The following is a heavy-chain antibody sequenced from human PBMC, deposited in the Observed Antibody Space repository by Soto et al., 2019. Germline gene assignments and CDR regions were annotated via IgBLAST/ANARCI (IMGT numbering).Heavy chain of an antibody. D-gene: IGHD3-10*01. CDR2: IKSKTDGGTT. V-gene: IGHV3-15*01. J-gene: IGHJ6*03. CDR1: GFTFSNAW. Sequence: PGGSLRLSCAASGFTFSNAWMSWVRQAPGKGLEWVGRIKSKTDGGTTDYAAPVKGRFTISRDDSKNTLYLQMNSLKTEDTAVYYCTTDRWFELYYYYMDVWGKGTTVTVSS. CDR3: TTDRWFELYYYYMDV.